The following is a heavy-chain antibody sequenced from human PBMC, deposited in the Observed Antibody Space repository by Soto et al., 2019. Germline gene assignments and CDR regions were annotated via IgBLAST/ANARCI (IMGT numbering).Heavy chain of an antibody. CDR1: GFTFSSYS. V-gene: IGHV3-21*01. Sequence: EVQLVESGGGLVKPGGSLRLSCAASGFTFSSYSMNWVRQAPGKGLEWVSSISSSSDSIPYADSVKGRFTISRDNAKNSLYLQMNSLRAEDTAVYYCARVGVVTAAGTSDYWGQGTLVTVSS. CDR3: ARVGVVTAAGTSDY. D-gene: IGHD6-13*01. CDR2: ISSSSDSI. J-gene: IGHJ4*02.